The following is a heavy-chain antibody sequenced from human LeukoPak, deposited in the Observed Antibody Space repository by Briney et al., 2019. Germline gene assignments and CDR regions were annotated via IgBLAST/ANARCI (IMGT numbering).Heavy chain of an antibody. CDR2: ISAYNGNT. Sequence: ASVKVSCKASGYTFTSYGISWVRQAPGQGLEWMGWISAYNGNTNYAQKLQGRVTMTTDTSTSTAYMELRSLRSDDTAVYYCARLPPGYCSSTSCLDWGQGTLVTVSS. V-gene: IGHV1-18*01. CDR3: ARLPPGYCSSTSCLD. J-gene: IGHJ4*02. CDR1: GYTFTSYG. D-gene: IGHD2-2*01.